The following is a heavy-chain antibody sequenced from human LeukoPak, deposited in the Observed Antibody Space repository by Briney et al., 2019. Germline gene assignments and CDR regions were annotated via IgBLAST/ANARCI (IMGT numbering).Heavy chain of an antibody. D-gene: IGHD3-3*01. J-gene: IGHJ5*02. Sequence: SETLSLTCTVSGGSISSYYWSWIRQPAGKGLEWIGRIYTSGSTNYNPSLKSRVTMSVDTSKNQFSLKLSSVTAADTAVYYCARGFLARFWSGYYPGDWFDPWGQGTLVTVSS. CDR3: ARGFLARFWSGYYPGDWFDP. V-gene: IGHV4-4*07. CDR2: IYTSGST. CDR1: GGSISSYY.